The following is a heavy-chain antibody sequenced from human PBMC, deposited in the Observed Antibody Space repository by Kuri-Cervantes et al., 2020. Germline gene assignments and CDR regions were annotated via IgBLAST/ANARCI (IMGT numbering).Heavy chain of an antibody. V-gene: IGHV3-7*01. Sequence: GGSLRLSCAASGFTFSNSWMSWVRQAPGKGLEWVANIKQDGSEKYYVDSVKGRFTISRDNAKNSLYLQMNSLRAEDTAVYYCARGAHRRRIVGAPHDAFDIWGRGTMVTVSS. J-gene: IGHJ3*02. CDR3: ARGAHRRRIVGAPHDAFDI. D-gene: IGHD1-26*01. CDR2: IKQDGSEK. CDR1: GFTFSNSW.